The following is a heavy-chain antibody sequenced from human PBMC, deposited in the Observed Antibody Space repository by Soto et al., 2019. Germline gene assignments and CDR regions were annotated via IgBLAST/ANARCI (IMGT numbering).Heavy chain of an antibody. CDR3: AKDLRRVTMVRGVSRFDAFDI. J-gene: IGHJ3*02. V-gene: IGHV3-23*01. CDR2: ISGSGGST. D-gene: IGHD3-10*01. Sequence: GGSLRLSCAASGFTFSSYAMSWVRQAPGKGLEWVSAISGSGGSTYYADSVKGRFTISRDNSKNTLYLQMNSLRAEDTAVYYCAKDLRRVTMVRGVSRFDAFDIWGQGTMVTVSS. CDR1: GFTFSSYA.